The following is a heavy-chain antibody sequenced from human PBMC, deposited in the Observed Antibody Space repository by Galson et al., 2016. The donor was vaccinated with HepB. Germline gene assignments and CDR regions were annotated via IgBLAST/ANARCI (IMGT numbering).Heavy chain of an antibody. J-gene: IGHJ4*02. CDR2: ISGSGGDT. D-gene: IGHD1-20*01. V-gene: IGHV3-23*01. Sequence: SLRLSCAASGFTFRNYAMSWVRQAPGKGLEWVASISGSGGDTCIADSVEGRFTISRDNSKNTVDLQMHSLKVEDTAVYFCAKGSGRAGYNCVPIESWGQGTLVPVSS. CDR3: AKGSGRAGYNCVPIES. CDR1: GFTFRNYA.